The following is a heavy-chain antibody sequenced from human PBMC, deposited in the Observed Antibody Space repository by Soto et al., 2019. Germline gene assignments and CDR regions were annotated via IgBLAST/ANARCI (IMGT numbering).Heavy chain of an antibody. CDR2: INSDGSST. CDR1: GFTFSSYW. V-gene: IGHV3-74*01. D-gene: IGHD3-3*01. CDR3: ARDKRRADFWSGHKFRSNYYYYGMDV. Sequence: GGSLRLSCAASGFTFSSYWMHWVRQAPGKGLVWVSRINSDGSSTSYADSVKGRFTISRDNAKNTLYLQMNSLRAEDTAVYYCARDKRRADFWSGHKFRSNYYYYGMDVWGQGTTVTVSS. J-gene: IGHJ6*02.